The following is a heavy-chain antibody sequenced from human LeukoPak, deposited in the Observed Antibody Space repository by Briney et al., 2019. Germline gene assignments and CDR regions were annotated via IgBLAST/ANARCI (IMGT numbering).Heavy chain of an antibody. Sequence: PGGSLRLSCAASGFTFSGYAMHWVRQAPGKGLEWVAIISCDGNNKYYADFMKGRFTISRDNSKNTLSLQMNYLRADDTAVYYCARGVGVWQLVLLQWGQGTLVTVSS. J-gene: IGHJ4*02. D-gene: IGHD6-13*01. CDR2: ISCDGNNK. V-gene: IGHV3-30-3*01. CDR3: ARGVGVWQLVLLQ. CDR1: GFTFSGYA.